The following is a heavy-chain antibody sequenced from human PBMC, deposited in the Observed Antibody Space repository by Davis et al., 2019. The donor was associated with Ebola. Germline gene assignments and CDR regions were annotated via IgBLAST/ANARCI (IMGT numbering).Heavy chain of an antibody. J-gene: IGHJ4*02. Sequence: GESLKISCAASGFTFSSYSMNWVRQAPGKGLEWVSSISSSSSYIYYADSVKGRFTISRDNAKNSLYLQMNSLRAEDTAVYYCARTPLDYGDYVVTRFDYWGQGTLVTVSS. D-gene: IGHD4-17*01. CDR3: ARTPLDYGDYVVTRFDY. CDR1: GFTFSSYS. V-gene: IGHV3-21*01. CDR2: ISSSSSYI.